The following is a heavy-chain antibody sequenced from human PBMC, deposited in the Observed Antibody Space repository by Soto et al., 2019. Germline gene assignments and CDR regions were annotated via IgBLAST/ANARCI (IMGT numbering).Heavy chain of an antibody. CDR1: GFTFSGYG. D-gene: IGHD3-10*01. CDR3: ARGGGFGELHSDAFDI. V-gene: IGHV3-13*01. J-gene: IGHJ3*02. Sequence: EVQLVESGGGLVQAGGSLRLSCAASGFTFSGYGMHWVRQAAGESLEWVSVIGTSGHAFYAGSVKGRFTITREDAKNSVYLQMNSLRDGDTAVYYCARGGGFGELHSDAFDIWGQGTMVTVSS. CDR2: IGTSGHA.